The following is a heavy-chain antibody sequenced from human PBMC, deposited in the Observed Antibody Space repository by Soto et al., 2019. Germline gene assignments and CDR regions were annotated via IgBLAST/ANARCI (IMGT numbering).Heavy chain of an antibody. CDR3: ARLATFGGGAAGYYYYGMHV. Sequence: GESLKISCKGSGYSFTSYWIGWVRQMPGKGLEWMGIIYPGDSDTRYSPSFQGQVTISADKSISTAYLQWSSLKASDTAMYYCARLATFGGGAAGYYYYGMHVPGQGPTGTVSS. CDR2: IYPGDSDT. V-gene: IGHV5-51*01. J-gene: IGHJ6*02. D-gene: IGHD3-16*01. CDR1: GYSFTSYW.